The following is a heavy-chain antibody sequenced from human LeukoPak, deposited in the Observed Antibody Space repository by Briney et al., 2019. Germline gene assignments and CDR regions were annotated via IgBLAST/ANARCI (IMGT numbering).Heavy chain of an antibody. J-gene: IGHJ4*02. CDR1: GYTFTGYY. CDR3: ARVFRGIAEAGSFDY. Sequence: ASVKVSCKASGYTFTGYYMHWVRQAPGQGLEWMGRINPNSGGTNYAQKFQGRVTMTRDTSISTAYMELSRLRSDDTAVYYCARVFRGIAEAGSFDYWGQGTLVTVSS. V-gene: IGHV1-2*06. D-gene: IGHD6-13*01. CDR2: INPNSGGT.